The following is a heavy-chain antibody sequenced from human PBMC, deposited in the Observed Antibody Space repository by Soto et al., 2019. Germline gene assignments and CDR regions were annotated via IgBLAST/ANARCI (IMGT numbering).Heavy chain of an antibody. V-gene: IGHV1-46*03. D-gene: IGHD6-6*01. J-gene: IGHJ6*03. CDR3: VRANAARQRDYSYHYYLHI. Sequence: QVQLVQSGAEVKKPGASVKVSCKASGYTFINYYIHWVRQAPGQGLEWMGVINPNGGSTVYEQKFKGRVTLTRDTSTSTVYVELSSLRSDDTAVYFCVRANAARQRDYSYHYYLHIWGKGTTVTVSS. CDR2: INPNGGST. CDR1: GYTFINYY.